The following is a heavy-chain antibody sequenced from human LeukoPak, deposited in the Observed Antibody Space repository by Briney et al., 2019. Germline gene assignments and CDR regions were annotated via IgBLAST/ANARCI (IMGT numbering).Heavy chain of an antibody. D-gene: IGHD3-3*01. V-gene: IGHV3-7*03. CDR1: GFTFSSYW. CDR2: IKQDGSEK. CDR3: ASWGKYYDFWSGYYTGESYYFDY. Sequence: GGSLRLSCAASGFTFSSYWMSWVRQAPGKGLEWVANIKQDGSEKYYVDSVKGRFTISRDNAKNSLYLQMNSLRAEDTAVYYCASWGKYYDFWSGYYTGESYYFDYWGQGTPVTVSS. J-gene: IGHJ4*02.